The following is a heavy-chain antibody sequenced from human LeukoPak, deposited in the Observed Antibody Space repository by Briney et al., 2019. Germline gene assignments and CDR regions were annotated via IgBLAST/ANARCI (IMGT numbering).Heavy chain of an antibody. V-gene: IGHV3-23*01. J-gene: IGHJ6*02. D-gene: IGHD4-23*01. CDR3: AKAKTVAPLLTMDV. Sequence: GGSLRLSCAASGFTFSSYAMSWVRQAPGKGLEWVSAISGSGGSTYYADSVKGRFTISRDNSNNTLYLQMNSLRAEDTAVYYCAKAKTVAPLLTMDVWGQGTTVTVSS. CDR1: GFTFSSYA. CDR2: ISGSGGST.